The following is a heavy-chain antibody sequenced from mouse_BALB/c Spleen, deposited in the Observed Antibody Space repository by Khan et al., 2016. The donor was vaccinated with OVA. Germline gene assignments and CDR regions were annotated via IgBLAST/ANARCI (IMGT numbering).Heavy chain of an antibody. V-gene: IGHV1-87*01. Sequence: QVQLQQSGAELARPGASVQLSCKASGYTFTSYWMQWVKQRPGQGLEWIGAIYPGDGDTRYTQKFKGKATLTADKSSSTAYMQLSSLASEASAAYSCARSTIYFDYAGFAYWGQGTLVTVSA. J-gene: IGHJ3*01. CDR3: ARSTIYFDYAGFAY. CDR2: IYPGDGDT. CDR1: GYTFTSYW. D-gene: IGHD2-4*01.